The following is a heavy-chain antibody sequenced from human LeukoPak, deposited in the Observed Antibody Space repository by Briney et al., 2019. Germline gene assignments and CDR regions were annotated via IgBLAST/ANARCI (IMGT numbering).Heavy chain of an antibody. CDR3: ASYDPQNYFDH. CDR2: TRAGGAKT. J-gene: IGHJ4*02. V-gene: IGHV3-23*01. Sequence: PGGSLRLSCATSGFSFSTHDMGWVRQAPGKGLEWVSTTRAGGAKTYYADSVKSRLTISRDESKNTLYLQMSSLRAEDTAVYYCASYDPQNYFDHWGQGTLVTVSS. D-gene: IGHD3-3*01. CDR1: GFSFSTHD.